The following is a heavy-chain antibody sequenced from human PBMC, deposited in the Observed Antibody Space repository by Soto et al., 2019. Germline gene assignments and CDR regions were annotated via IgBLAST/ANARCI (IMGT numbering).Heavy chain of an antibody. D-gene: IGHD3-3*01. V-gene: IGHV4-39*01. Sequence: SETLSLTCTVSGGSISSSSYYWGWIRQPPGKGLEWIGSIYYSGSTYYNPSLKSRVTISVDTSKNQFSLKLSSVTAADTAVYYCASRYDFWSGYYRDYYYGMDVWGQGTTVTVSS. CDR1: GGSISSSSYY. J-gene: IGHJ6*02. CDR3: ASRYDFWSGYYRDYYYGMDV. CDR2: IYYSGST.